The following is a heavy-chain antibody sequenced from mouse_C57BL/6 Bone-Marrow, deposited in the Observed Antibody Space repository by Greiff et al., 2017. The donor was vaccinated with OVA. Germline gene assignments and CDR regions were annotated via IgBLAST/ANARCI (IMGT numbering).Heavy chain of an antibody. CDR3: ARDGDGYYVSFAY. CDR2: ISYDGSN. D-gene: IGHD2-3*01. V-gene: IGHV3-6*01. J-gene: IGHJ3*01. CDR1: GYSITSGYY. Sequence: EVQLQESGPGLVKPSQSLSLTCSVTGYSITSGYYWNWIRQFPGNKLEWMGYISYDGSNNYNPSLKNRISITRDTSKNQFFLKLNSVTTEDTATYYCARDGDGYYVSFAYWGQGTLVTVSA.